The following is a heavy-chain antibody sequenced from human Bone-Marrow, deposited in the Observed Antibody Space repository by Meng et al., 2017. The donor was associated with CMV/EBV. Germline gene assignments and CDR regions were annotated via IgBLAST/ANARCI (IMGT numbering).Heavy chain of an antibody. CDR3: ARISGRYCSSTSCHSGYYYGMDV. V-gene: IGHV1-69*05. Sequence: SVKVSCKASGGTFSSYAISWVRQAPGQGLEWMGGIIPIFGTANYAQKFQGRVTITTDESTSTAYMELSSLRSEDTAVYYCARISGRYCSSTSCHSGYYYGMDVWGQGTTVTGSS. J-gene: IGHJ6*01. D-gene: IGHD2-2*01. CDR1: GGTFSSYA. CDR2: IIPIFGTA.